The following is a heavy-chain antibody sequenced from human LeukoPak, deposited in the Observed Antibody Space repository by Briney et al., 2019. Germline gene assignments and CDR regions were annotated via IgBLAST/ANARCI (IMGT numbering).Heavy chain of an antibody. V-gene: IGHV4-39*07. CDR3: ARLNGGYSYGYFDY. D-gene: IGHD5-18*01. CDR2: IYYSGST. Sequence: PSETLSLTCTVSGGSISSSSYYWGWIRQPPGKGLEWIVSIYYSGSTYYNPSLKSRVTISVDTSKNQFSLKLSSVTAADTAVYYCARLNGGYSYGYFDYWGQGTLVTVSS. J-gene: IGHJ4*02. CDR1: GGSISSSSYY.